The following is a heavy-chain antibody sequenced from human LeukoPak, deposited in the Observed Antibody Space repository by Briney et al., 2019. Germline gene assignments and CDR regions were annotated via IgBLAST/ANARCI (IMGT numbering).Heavy chain of an antibody. D-gene: IGHD2-15*01. CDR1: GYTFTCYY. CDR3: ARDYVGVVAATRYYYGMDV. V-gene: IGHV1-2*02. Sequence: ASVKVSRKASGYTFTCYYMHWVRQAPGQGLEWMGWINPNSGGTNYAQKFQGRVTMTRDTSISTAYMELSRLRSDDPAVYFCARDYVGVVAATRYYYGMDVWGQGTTVTVSS. CDR2: INPNSGGT. J-gene: IGHJ6*02.